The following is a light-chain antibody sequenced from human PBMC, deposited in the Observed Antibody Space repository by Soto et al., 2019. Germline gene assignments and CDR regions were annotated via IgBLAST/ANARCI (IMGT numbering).Light chain of an antibody. CDR3: QQYGSSRWT. CDR2: AAS. CDR1: QSVSSSY. Sequence: EVVLTQSPGTLSLSPGERTTLSCRASQSVSSSYLAWYQQKPGQAPRPLIYAASSRATGIPDRFSGSGSGTDFTLTISRLEPEDFAVYYCQQYGSSRWTFGQGTKVEIK. J-gene: IGKJ1*01. V-gene: IGKV3-20*01.